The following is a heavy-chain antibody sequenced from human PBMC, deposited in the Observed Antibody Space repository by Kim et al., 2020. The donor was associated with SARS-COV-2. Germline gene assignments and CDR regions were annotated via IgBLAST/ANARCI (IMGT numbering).Heavy chain of an antibody. D-gene: IGHD2-8*01. CDR1: GGSISSYY. J-gene: IGHJ4*02. CDR2: IYTSGST. CDR3: ARGTYCTNGVCYTGEGY. Sequence: SETLSLTCTVSGGSISSYYWSWIRQPAGKGLEWIGRIYTSGSTNYNPSLKSRVTMSVDTSKNQFSLKLSSVTAADTAVYYCARGTYCTNGVCYTGEGYWGQGTLVTVSS. V-gene: IGHV4-4*07.